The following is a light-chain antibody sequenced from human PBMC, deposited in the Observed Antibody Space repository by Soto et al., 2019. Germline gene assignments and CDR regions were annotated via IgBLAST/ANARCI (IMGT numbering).Light chain of an antibody. CDR2: GTF. CDR1: GSNIGASYD. J-gene: IGLJ2*01. V-gene: IGLV1-40*01. CDR3: QSYDSSMSGVL. Sequence: QSVLTQPPAVSGAAGERVTSACAGDGSNIGASYDVHWYQQLQGTAPKLLISGTFSRPSPVPDRFSGSKSGTSASLAITGLQAEDEADYYCQSYDSSMSGVLFRGGTQLTVL.